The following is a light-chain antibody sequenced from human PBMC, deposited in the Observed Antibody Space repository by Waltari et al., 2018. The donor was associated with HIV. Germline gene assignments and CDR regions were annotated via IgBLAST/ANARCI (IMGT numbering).Light chain of an antibody. Sequence: SYELTQPPSVSVSPGQTARITCSGDALPKRYAYWYQQKSGQAPVLVIYEDSKRPSGIPETFSGYSSVTMATVTISGAQVEDEAYYYCYSRDSSGNSWVFGGGTKLTVL. CDR1: ALPKRY. CDR3: YSRDSSGNSWV. J-gene: IGLJ3*02. CDR2: EDS. V-gene: IGLV3-10*01.